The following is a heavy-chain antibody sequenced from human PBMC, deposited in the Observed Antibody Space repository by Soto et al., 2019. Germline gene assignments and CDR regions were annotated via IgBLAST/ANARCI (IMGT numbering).Heavy chain of an antibody. J-gene: IGHJ3*02. CDR3: ARSNTYYYDSSGYDAFDI. CDR2: ISYDGSNK. CDR1: GFTFSSYA. Sequence: QVQLVESGGGVVQPGRSLRLSCAASGFTFSSYAMYWVRQAPGKGLEWVAVISYDGSNKYYADSVKGRFTISRDNSKNTLYLQMNSLRAEDTAVYYCARSNTYYYDSSGYDAFDIWGQGTMVTVSS. V-gene: IGHV3-30-3*01. D-gene: IGHD3-22*01.